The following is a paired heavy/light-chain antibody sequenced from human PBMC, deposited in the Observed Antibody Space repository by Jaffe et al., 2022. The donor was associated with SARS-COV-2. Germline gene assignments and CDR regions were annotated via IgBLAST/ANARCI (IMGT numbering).Light chain of an antibody. CDR3: QQSDSRPYT. CDR2: AAS. CDR1: QNINNY. Sequence: DIQMTQSPSPLSASVGDRVTITCRASQNINNYLNWYQQKPGKAPKLLIYAASNLQSGVPSRFSGSGSGTDFNFIISSLQPEDFATYYCQQSDSRPYTFGQGTKLEIK. J-gene: IGKJ2*01. V-gene: IGKV1-39*01.
Heavy chain of an antibody. Sequence: QLQLQESGPGLVKPSETLSLTCTVSGGSISSSSYYWGWIRRSPGKGLEWIAMIYYSGGTYYSPSLKNRVIISIDTSKSQFSLKVNSVTAADTAVYYCAILHYDNRAFDYWSQGTLVTVSS. J-gene: IGHJ4*02. D-gene: IGHD3-22*01. V-gene: IGHV4-39*01. CDR1: GGSISSSSYY. CDR3: AILHYDNRAFDY. CDR2: IYYSGGT.